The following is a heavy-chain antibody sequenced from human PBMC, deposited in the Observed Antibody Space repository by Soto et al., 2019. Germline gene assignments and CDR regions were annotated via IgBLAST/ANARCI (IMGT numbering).Heavy chain of an antibody. CDR2: IYYSGST. D-gene: IGHD5-18*01. Sequence: SETLSLTCTVSGGSISSYYWSWIRQPPGKGLEWIGYIYYSGSTNYNPSLKSRVTISVDTSKNQFSLKLSSVTAADTAGYYCARHKPYYTAMANRDKYDAFDIWGQGTMVTVSS. CDR3: ARHKPYYTAMANRDKYDAFDI. V-gene: IGHV4-59*08. J-gene: IGHJ3*02. CDR1: GGSISSYY.